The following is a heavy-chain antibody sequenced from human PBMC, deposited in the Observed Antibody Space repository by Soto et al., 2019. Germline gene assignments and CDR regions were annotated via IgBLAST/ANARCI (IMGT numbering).Heavy chain of an antibody. CDR1: GGSISSGGYY. D-gene: IGHD3-9*01. J-gene: IGHJ4*02. CDR3: ARLYYDILTGPLLGFDY. Sequence: SETLSLTCTVSGGSISSGGYYWSWIRQHPGKGLEWIGYIYYSGSTYYNPSLKSRVTISVDTSKNQFSLKLSSVTAADTAVYYCARLYYDILTGPLLGFDYWGQGTLVTVSS. CDR2: IYYSGST. V-gene: IGHV4-31*03.